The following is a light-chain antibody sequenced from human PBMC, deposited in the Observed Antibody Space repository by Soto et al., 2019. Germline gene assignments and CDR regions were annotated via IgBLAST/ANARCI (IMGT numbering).Light chain of an antibody. J-gene: IGLJ1*01. CDR2: EGS. CDR1: SSDVGSHNL. CDR3: CSYAGSSPYV. V-gene: IGLV2-23*01. Sequence: QSVLTQPASVSGSPGQSITISCTGTSSDVGSHNLVSWYQQHPGKAPKLMIYEGSKRPSGVSNRFSGSKSGNTASLTISGLQAEDEADYYCCSYAGSSPYVFGTGTRSPS.